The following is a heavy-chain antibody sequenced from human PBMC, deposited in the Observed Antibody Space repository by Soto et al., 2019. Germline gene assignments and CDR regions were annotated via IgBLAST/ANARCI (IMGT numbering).Heavy chain of an antibody. Sequence: QVQLVESGGGVVQPGRSLRLSCAASGFTFSSYGMHWVRQAPGKGLEWVAVISYDGSNKYYADSVKGRFTISRDNSKNKLYLQMNSLRAEDTAVYYCAKAESRITMIVVPFDYWGQGTLVTVSS. CDR1: GFTFSSYG. J-gene: IGHJ4*02. CDR2: ISYDGSNK. CDR3: AKAESRITMIVVPFDY. V-gene: IGHV3-30*18. D-gene: IGHD3-22*01.